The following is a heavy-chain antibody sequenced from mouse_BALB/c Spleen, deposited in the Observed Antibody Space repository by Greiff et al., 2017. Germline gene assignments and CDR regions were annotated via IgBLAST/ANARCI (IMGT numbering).Heavy chain of an antibody. Sequence: VKLVESGPGLVAPSQSLSITCTVSGFSLTSYGVHWVRQPPGKGLEWLGVIWAGGSTNYNSALMSRLSISKDNSKSQVFLKMNSLQTDDTAMYYCASATDWYFDVWGAGTTVTVSS. D-gene: IGHD1-1*01. J-gene: IGHJ1*01. CDR3: ASATDWYFDV. V-gene: IGHV2-9*02. CDR1: GFSLTSYG. CDR2: IWAGGST.